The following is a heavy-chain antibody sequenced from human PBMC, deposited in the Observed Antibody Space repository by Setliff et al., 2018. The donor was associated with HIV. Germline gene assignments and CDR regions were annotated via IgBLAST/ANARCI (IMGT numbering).Heavy chain of an antibody. Sequence: SETLSLTCTVSGGSISSGDYYWSWIRQPPGKGLEWIGYIYYSGSTYYNPSLKSRVTISVDTSKNQFSLKLSSVTAADTAVYYCARGPTYNFWSGYYTRASFDPWGQGTLVTVSS. CDR1: GGSISSGDYY. CDR3: ARGPTYNFWSGYYTRASFDP. V-gene: IGHV4-30-4*08. D-gene: IGHD3-3*01. CDR2: IYYSGST. J-gene: IGHJ5*02.